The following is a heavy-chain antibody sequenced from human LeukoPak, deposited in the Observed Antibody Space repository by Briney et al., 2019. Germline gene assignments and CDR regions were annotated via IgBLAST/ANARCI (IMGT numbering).Heavy chain of an antibody. V-gene: IGHV1-2*02. Sequence: ASVKVSCKASGYTFTGYYMHWVRQAPGQGLEWMGWINPNSGGTNYAQKFQGRVTMTRDTSISTAYMELGRLRSDDTAVYYCARGAYYYDSSGYYTPGYFDYWGQGTLVTVSS. D-gene: IGHD3-22*01. J-gene: IGHJ4*02. CDR1: GYTFTGYY. CDR3: ARGAYYYDSSGYYTPGYFDY. CDR2: INPNSGGT.